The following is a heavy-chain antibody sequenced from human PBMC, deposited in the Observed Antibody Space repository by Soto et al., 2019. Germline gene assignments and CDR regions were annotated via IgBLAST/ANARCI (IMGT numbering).Heavy chain of an antibody. J-gene: IGHJ4*02. V-gene: IGHV4-61*01. CDR2: IYYSGST. D-gene: IGHD3-22*01. CDR3: SRDDSSGYPTQPCCDY. CDR1: GGSVSSGSYY. Sequence: SGTLSLTCTVSGGSVSSGSYYWSWIRQPPGKGLEWIGYIYYSGSTNYNPSLKSRVTISVDTSKNQFSLKLSSVTAADTAVYYCSRDDSSGYPTQPCCDYWGQGTLVTVSS.